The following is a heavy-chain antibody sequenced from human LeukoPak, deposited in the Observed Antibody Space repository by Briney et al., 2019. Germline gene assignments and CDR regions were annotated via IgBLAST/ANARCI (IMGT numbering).Heavy chain of an antibody. J-gene: IGHJ4*02. CDR2: ISSSGSYI. CDR1: GFTFSSYS. V-gene: IGHV3-21*04. D-gene: IGHD3-10*01. Sequence: GGSLRLSCAASGFTFSSYSLNWVRLAPGKGLEWVSSISSSGSYIYYADSVKGRFTISRDNAKNSLYLQMNSLRAEDTAVYYCAKSDCGSDGCKLLNYWGQGTLVIASS. CDR3: AKSDCGSDGCKLLNY.